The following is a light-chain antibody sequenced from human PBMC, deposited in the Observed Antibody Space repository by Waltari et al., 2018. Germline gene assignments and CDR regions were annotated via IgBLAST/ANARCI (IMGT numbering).Light chain of an antibody. CDR2: EVV. CDR3: WSYAGSNSLGV. CDR1: SSDIGSYYL. V-gene: IGLV2-23*02. Sequence: QSALTQPASVSGSPGQSVTISCSGSSSDIGSYYLVSWFQQFPGKVPKLLIYEVVKRPSATSNRSSGSKSENTATLTISGLRAEDEADYYCWSYAGSNSLGVFGTGTKVTVL. J-gene: IGLJ1*01.